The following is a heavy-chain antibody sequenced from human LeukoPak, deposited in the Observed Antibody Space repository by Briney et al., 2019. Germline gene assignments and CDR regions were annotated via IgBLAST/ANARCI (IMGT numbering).Heavy chain of an antibody. CDR1: GFTFSSYA. D-gene: IGHD4-23*01. CDR3: AKDSTTVVTLDAFDI. Sequence: QPGRSLRLSCAASGFTFSSYAMHWVRQAPGKGLEWVAVISYDGSNKYYADSVKGRFTISRDNSKNTLYLQMNSLRAEDTAVYYCAKDSTTVVTLDAFDIWGQGTMVTVSS. J-gene: IGHJ3*02. CDR2: ISYDGSNK. V-gene: IGHV3-30-3*01.